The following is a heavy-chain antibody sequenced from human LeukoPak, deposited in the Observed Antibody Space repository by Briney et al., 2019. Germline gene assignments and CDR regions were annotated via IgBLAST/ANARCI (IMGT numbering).Heavy chain of an antibody. CDR3: ATYYGELDY. Sequence: SETLSLTCTVSGGSISSSSYYWGWIRQPPGKGLEWIGSIYYSGSTYYNPSLKSRVTISVDTSKNQFSLKLSSLTAADTAVYYCATYYGELDYWGQGTLVTVSS. CDR1: GGSISSSSYY. CDR2: IYYSGST. J-gene: IGHJ4*02. V-gene: IGHV4-39*01. D-gene: IGHD4-17*01.